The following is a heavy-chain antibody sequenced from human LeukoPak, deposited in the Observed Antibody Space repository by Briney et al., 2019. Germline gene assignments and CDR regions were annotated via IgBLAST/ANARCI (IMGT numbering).Heavy chain of an antibody. CDR3: ARDLVTVTKGFDI. CDR2: ISYIGST. CDR1: DDSFSSHY. Sequence: SETLSLTCVVSDDSFSSHYSTWVRQPPGEGLEWIGYISYIGSTNYNPSLKSRVTISIDTSKNQFSLKLSSVTAADTAVYYCARDLVTVTKGFDIWGQGTMVSVSS. V-gene: IGHV4-59*11. J-gene: IGHJ3*02. D-gene: IGHD4-17*01.